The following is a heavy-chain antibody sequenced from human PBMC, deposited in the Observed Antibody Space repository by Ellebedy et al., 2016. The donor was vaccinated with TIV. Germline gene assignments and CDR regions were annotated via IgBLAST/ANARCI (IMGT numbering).Heavy chain of an antibody. D-gene: IGHD6-19*01. CDR1: GYTFTSYF. CDR2: INPSTGST. J-gene: IGHJ4*02. Sequence: AASVKVSCKASGYTFTSYFIHWVRQAPGQGPAWMGIINPSTGSTTYAQKLQGRVTMTRETSTSTVYMELSSLRSEDTAVYFCARSRSSGWLHTPDYWGQGTLVTVSS. V-gene: IGHV1-46*04. CDR3: ARSRSSGWLHTPDY.